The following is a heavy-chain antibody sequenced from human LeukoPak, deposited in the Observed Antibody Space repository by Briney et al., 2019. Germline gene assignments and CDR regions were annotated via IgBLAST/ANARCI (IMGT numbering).Heavy chain of an antibody. CDR1: GFTFSSYA. D-gene: IGHD2-15*01. CDR3: AKGAYCSGGSCYDLSWFDP. CDR2: ISGSGGST. J-gene: IGHJ5*02. V-gene: IGHV3-23*01. Sequence: GGSLRLSCAASGFTFSSYAMSWVRQAPGKGLEWVSAISGSGGSTYYADSVKGRFTISRDNSKSTLYLQMNNLRAEDTAVYYCAKGAYCSGGSCYDLSWFDPWGQGTLVTVSS.